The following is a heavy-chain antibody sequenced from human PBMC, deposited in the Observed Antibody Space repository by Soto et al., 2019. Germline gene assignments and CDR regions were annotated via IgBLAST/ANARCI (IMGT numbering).Heavy chain of an antibody. CDR2: IWYDGSNK. CDR3: ARGRSYYYYMDV. V-gene: IGHV3-33*01. J-gene: IGHJ6*03. CDR1: GFTFSSYG. Sequence: AGGSLRLSCAASGFTFSSYGMHWVRQAPGKGLEWVAVIWYDGSNKYYADSVKGRFTISRDNSKNTLYLQMNSLRAEDTAVYYCARGRSYYYYMDVWGKGTTVTVSS.